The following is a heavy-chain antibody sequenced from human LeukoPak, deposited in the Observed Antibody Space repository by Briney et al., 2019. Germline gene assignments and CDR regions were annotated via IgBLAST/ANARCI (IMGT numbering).Heavy chain of an antibody. CDR2: ISGSGGTT. J-gene: IGHJ4*02. V-gene: IGHV3-23*01. D-gene: IGHD3-22*01. CDR3: AKSGDSSGYDFYYFDN. CDR1: GFTFSSYA. Sequence: GGSLRLSCAASGFTFSSYAMSWVRQAPGKGLEWVSAISGSGGTTYYADSVKGGFTISRDNSKNTLYLQMDSLRAEDTAVYYCAKSGDSSGYDFYYFDNWGQGTLATVSS.